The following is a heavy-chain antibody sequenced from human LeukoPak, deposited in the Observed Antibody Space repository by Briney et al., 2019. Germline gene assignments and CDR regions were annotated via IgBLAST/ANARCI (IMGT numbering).Heavy chain of an antibody. Sequence: GGSLRLSCAASGFTFSSYAMHWVRQAPGKGLAGVAVISYDGSNKYYADSVKGRFTISRDNSKNTLYLQMNSLRAQDTAVYYWAREFEAQWLVAFDYWGQGTLVTVAS. CDR3: AREFEAQWLVAFDY. D-gene: IGHD6-19*01. V-gene: IGHV3-30-3*01. CDR1: GFTFSSYA. J-gene: IGHJ4*02. CDR2: ISYDGSNK.